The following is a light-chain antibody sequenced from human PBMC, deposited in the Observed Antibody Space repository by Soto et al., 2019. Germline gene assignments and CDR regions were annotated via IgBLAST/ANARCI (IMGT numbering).Light chain of an antibody. CDR3: QKYDIAPFT. J-gene: IGKJ3*01. CDR1: QGFSNY. CDR2: AAS. V-gene: IGKV1-27*01. Sequence: DIQMTQSPSSLSASVGDRVTITCRVSQGFSNYLAWYQQRPGNAPKLLIYAASTLQSGVPSRFSGSGSGTDFTLTISGLQPEDVATYYCQKYDIAPFTFGPGTKVDIK.